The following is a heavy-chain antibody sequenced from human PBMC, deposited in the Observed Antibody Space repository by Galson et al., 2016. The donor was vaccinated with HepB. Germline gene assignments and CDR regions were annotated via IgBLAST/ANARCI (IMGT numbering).Heavy chain of an antibody. Sequence: SLRLSCAASGFTVSSNYMSWVRQAPGKGLEWVSVIYSGGSTYYADSVKGRFTVSRDNAKNSLYLQMNSLRAEDTAVYYCGRDGEFDYYYGTDVWGQGTTVTVSS. J-gene: IGHJ6*02. CDR3: GRDGEFDYYYGTDV. CDR2: IYSGGST. CDR1: GFTVSSNY. V-gene: IGHV3-53*01.